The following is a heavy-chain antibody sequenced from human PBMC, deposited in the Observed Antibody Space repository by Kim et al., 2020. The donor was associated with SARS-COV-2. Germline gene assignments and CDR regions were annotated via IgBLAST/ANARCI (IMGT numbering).Heavy chain of an antibody. V-gene: IGHV3-23*01. D-gene: IGHD2-2*01. CDR1: GFTFSSYA. CDR3: AKDPDIVVVPAASWFDP. J-gene: IGHJ5*02. Sequence: GGSLRLSCAASGFTFSSYAMSWVRQAPGKGLEWVSAISGSGGSTYYADSVKGRFTISRDNSKNTLYLQMNSLRAEDTAVYYCAKDPDIVVVPAASWFDPWGQGTLGTGSS. CDR2: ISGSGGST.